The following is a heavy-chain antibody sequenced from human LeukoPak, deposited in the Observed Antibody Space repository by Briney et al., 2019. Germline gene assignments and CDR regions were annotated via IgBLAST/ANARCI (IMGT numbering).Heavy chain of an antibody. CDR1: GFTYSSYE. CDR2: ISSSGRTM. D-gene: IGHD3-9*01. CDR3: ARESNDYDILTGPTLAAFDI. Sequence: GGYLRLYCAASGFTYSSYEMNWVRQAPGKGLEGVSYISSSGRTMYYADSLKGRFTISRDNAKNSLYLQMNSLRAEDTAVYYCARESNDYDILTGPTLAAFDIWGQGTMVAVSS. V-gene: IGHV3-48*03. J-gene: IGHJ3*02.